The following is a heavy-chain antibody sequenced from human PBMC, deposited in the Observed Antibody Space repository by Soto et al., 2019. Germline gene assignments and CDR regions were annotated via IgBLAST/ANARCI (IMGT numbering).Heavy chain of an antibody. CDR1: VGSISSSSYY. CDR3: ARCRGYSGYD. V-gene: IGHV4-39*01. J-gene: IGHJ4*02. Sequence: SETLSLTCTVSVGSISSSSYYWGWIRQPPGKGLEWIGSIYYSGSTYYNPSLKSRVTISVDTSKNQFSLKLSSVTAADTAVYYCARCRGYSGYDWGQGTLVTVSS. CDR2: IYYSGST. D-gene: IGHD5-12*01.